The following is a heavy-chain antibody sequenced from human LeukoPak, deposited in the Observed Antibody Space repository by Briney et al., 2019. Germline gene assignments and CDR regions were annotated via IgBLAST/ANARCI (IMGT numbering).Heavy chain of an antibody. CDR2: IYYSGGT. CDR3: ARDPGDCGGDCYSPPRAFDI. CDR1: GGSISSYY. V-gene: IGHV4-59*12. Sequence: SETLSLTCTVSGGSISSYYWSWIRQPPGKGLEWIGYIYYSGGTNYNPSLKSRVTISVDTSKNQFSLKLSSVTAADTAVYYCARDPGDCGGDCYSPPRAFDIWGQGTMVTVSS. J-gene: IGHJ3*02. D-gene: IGHD2-21*02.